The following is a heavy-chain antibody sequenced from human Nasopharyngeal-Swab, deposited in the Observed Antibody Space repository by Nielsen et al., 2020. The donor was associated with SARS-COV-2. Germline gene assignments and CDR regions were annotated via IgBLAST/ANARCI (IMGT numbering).Heavy chain of an antibody. CDR2: IYYSGST. D-gene: IGHD6-19*01. CDR3: ARVLSSGWHKYFQH. Sequence: LRLSCTVSGGSISSGGYYWSWLRQHPGKGLEWIGYIYYSGSTYYNPSLKSRVTISVDTSKNQFSLKLSSVTAADTAVYYCARVLSSGWHKYFQHWGQGTLVTVSS. V-gene: IGHV4-31*03. J-gene: IGHJ1*01. CDR1: GGSISSGGYY.